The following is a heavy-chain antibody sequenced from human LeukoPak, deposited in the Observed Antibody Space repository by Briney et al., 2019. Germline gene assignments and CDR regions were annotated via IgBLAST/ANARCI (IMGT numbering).Heavy chain of an antibody. D-gene: IGHD6-19*01. CDR2: IIPIFGTA. CDR1: GGTFSSYA. J-gene: IGHJ4*02. CDR3: ARGKYSSGWYHY. Sequence: GASVKVSCKASGGTFSSYAITWVRQAPGQGLEWMGGIIPIFGTANYAQKFQGRVTITADESTTTAYMELSSLRSEDTAVYYCARGKYSSGWYHYWGQGTLVTVSS. V-gene: IGHV1-69*13.